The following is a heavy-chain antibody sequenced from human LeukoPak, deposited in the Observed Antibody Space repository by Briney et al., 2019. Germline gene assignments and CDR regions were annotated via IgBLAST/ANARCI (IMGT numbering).Heavy chain of an antibody. D-gene: IGHD2-2*01. J-gene: IGHJ6*03. V-gene: IGHV4-39*07. CDR3: ARVVCSSTACYNYYYYYMDV. CDR1: GGSISTSSYS. CDR2: IHFSGRT. Sequence: SETLSLTCTVSGGSISTSSYSWGWVRHPPGGGLGCVGSIHFSGRTYYNPSLKSRVIVSIDTSRNQFSLKLRSVTAADTAVYYCARVVCSSTACYNYYYYYMDVWGKGTTVTVSS.